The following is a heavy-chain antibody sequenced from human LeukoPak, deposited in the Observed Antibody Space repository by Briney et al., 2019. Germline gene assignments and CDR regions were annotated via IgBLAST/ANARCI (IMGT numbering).Heavy chain of an antibody. D-gene: IGHD6-19*01. CDR1: GYSFTSYW. J-gene: IGHJ4*02. Sequence: GESLKISCKGSGYSFTSYWIGWVRQMPGKGLEWMGIIYPGDSDTRYSPSFLGQVTISADKSISTAYLQWSSLKASDTAIYYCARGDGVAVAGTSGFDYWGQGTLVTVSS. CDR3: ARGDGVAVAGTSGFDY. V-gene: IGHV5-51*01. CDR2: IYPGDSDT.